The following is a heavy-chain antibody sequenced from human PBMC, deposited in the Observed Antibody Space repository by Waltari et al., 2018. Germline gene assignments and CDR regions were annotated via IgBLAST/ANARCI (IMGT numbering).Heavy chain of an antibody. J-gene: IGHJ6*02. CDR2: TYYRSKWYN. CDR1: GDSVSSNSAA. D-gene: IGHD3-10*01. V-gene: IGHV6-1*01. Sequence: QVQLQQSGPGLVKPSQTLSLTCAISGDSVSSNSAAWNWIRQSPSRGLEWLGRTYYRSKWYNDYAVSVKSRITINPDTSKNQFSLQLNSVTPEDTAVHYCARDWTTGSDRSYYYGMDVWGQGTTVTVSS. CDR3: ARDWTTGSDRSYYYGMDV.